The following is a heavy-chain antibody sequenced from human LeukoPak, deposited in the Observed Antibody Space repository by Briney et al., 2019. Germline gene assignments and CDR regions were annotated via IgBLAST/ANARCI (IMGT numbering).Heavy chain of an antibody. CDR2: ISDDGSYK. D-gene: IGHD6-13*01. CDR3: AKDRDTTSSGTFDY. V-gene: IGHV3-30*18. Sequence: GGSLRLSCAASGFTFRNYGMHCVRRAPGKGLEWVAVISDDGSYKNYADSVKGRFTISRDNSNNTLYLQMNSLRAEDTAVYYCAKDRDTTSSGTFDYWGQGTLVTVSS. J-gene: IGHJ4*02. CDR1: GFTFRNYG.